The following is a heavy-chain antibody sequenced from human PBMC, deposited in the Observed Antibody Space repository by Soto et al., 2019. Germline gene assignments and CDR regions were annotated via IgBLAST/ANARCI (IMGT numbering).Heavy chain of an antibody. V-gene: IGHV1-69*02. D-gene: IGHD2-21*01. CDR1: GGTFSSYT. CDR2: IIPILGIA. Sequence: QVQLVQSGAEVKKPGSSVKVSCKASGGTFSSYTISWVRQAPGQGLEWMGRIIPILGIANYAQKFQGRVKITGDKSASDAYMELSRLRSEDTAVYYCASLAHSGGLWGQGTMVTVSS. J-gene: IGHJ3*01. CDR3: ASLAHSGGL.